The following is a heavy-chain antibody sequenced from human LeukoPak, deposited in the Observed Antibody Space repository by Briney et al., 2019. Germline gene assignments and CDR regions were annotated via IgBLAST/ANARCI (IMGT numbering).Heavy chain of an antibody. J-gene: IGHJ4*02. CDR3: ARGGITIFGGIIYQDY. D-gene: IGHD3-3*01. CDR2: IKQDGSEK. V-gene: IGHV3-7*03. CDR1: GFTFSSYW. Sequence: GGSLRLSCAASGFTFSSYWMSWVRQAPGKGLEWVANIKQDGSEKYYVDSVKGRFTISRDNAKNSLYLQMNSLRAEDTAFYYCARGGITIFGGIIYQDYWGQGTLVTVSS.